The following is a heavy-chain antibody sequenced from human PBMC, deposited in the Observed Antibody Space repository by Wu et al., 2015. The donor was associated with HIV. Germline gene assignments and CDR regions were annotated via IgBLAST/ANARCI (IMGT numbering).Heavy chain of an antibody. D-gene: IGHD3-22*01. CDR2: IIPIFGTA. CDR3: ARDRTYYDSSGYYYFDRHYFDY. Sequence: QVQLVQSGAEVKKPGSSVKVSCKASGGTFSSYAISWVRQAPGQGLEWMGRIIPIFGTANYAQKFQGRVTITADESTSTAYMELSSLRSEDTAVYYCARDRTYYDSSGYYYFDRHYFDYWGQGTLVTVSS. CDR1: GGTFSSYA. J-gene: IGHJ4*02. V-gene: IGHV1-69*13.